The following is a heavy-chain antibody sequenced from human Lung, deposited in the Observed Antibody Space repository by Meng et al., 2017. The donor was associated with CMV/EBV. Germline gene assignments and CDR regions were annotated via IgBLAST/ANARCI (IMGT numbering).Heavy chain of an antibody. Sequence: QVQVWQAGAEVKKPGASVRVSCKASGYTFGSYGICWVRQAPGQGLEWMGWFVNYVDTYPAPKFQGRVTMTTDTHTNTAFMELRSLTSDDTAVYYCASGTPGRSYCDYWGQGTLVTVSS. V-gene: IGHV1-18*01. CDR2: FVNYVDT. J-gene: IGHJ4*02. D-gene: IGHD2-15*01. CDR1: GYTFGSYG. CDR3: ASGTPGRSYCDY.